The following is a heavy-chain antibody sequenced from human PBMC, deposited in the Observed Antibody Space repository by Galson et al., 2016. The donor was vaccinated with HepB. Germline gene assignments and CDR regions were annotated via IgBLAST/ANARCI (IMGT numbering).Heavy chain of an antibody. CDR2: ISAYNGDT. V-gene: IGHV1-18*04. CDR3: ARDSTSSGGFDY. J-gene: IGHJ4*02. D-gene: IGHD6-6*01. CDR1: GYTFTEYN. Sequence: VKVSCKASGYTFTEYNFNWVRQAPGQGFEWMGWISAYNGDTNYAQKFEDRVVMTTDTSTTTAYMELRSLTSDDTAVYYCARDSTSSGGFDYWGQGALVTVSS.